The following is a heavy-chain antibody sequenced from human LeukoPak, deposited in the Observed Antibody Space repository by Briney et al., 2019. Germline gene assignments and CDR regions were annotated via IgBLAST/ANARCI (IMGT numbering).Heavy chain of an antibody. D-gene: IGHD3-22*01. V-gene: IGHV4-59*01. CDR3: ARGSYDSSGYYYGPIDY. Sequence: PSETLSLTCTVSGGSISSYYWSWIRQPPGKGLEWIGYNYYSGSTNYNPSLKSRVTISVDTSKNQFSLKLSSVTAADTAVYYCARGSYDSSGYYYGPIDYWGQGTLVTVSS. CDR1: GGSISSYY. J-gene: IGHJ4*02. CDR2: NYYSGST.